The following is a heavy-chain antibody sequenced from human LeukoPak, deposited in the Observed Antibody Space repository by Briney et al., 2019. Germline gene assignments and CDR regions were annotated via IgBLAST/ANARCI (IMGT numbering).Heavy chain of an antibody. CDR2: ISGSGGTT. CDR3: AKSRSYTSGWNY. D-gene: IGHD6-19*01. V-gene: IGHV3-23*01. J-gene: IGHJ4*02. Sequence: GGSLRLSCAASGFTFSNYSMYWVRQAPGKGLECVSGISGSGGTTYYADSAKGRFTISRDNSKNTLYLQMISLRVEDTALYYCAKSRSYTSGWNYWGQGTLVTVSS. CDR1: GFTFSNYS.